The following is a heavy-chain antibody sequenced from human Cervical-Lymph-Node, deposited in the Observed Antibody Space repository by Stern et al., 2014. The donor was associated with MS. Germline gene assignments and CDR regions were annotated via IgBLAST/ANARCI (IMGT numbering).Heavy chain of an antibody. CDR3: ARHRPDCRDGSCYLTLFDY. V-gene: IGHV2-70*04. D-gene: IGHD2-15*01. CDR2: IGWDDDT. J-gene: IGHJ4*02. Sequence: QVTLRESGPALVKSAQTLTLTCTLSGLSVSTSGVRVSWIRQPPGKALEWLARIGWDDDTFYRSSLKTRLTISKDVSKNQVVLTMTNVDPVDTATYYCARHRPDCRDGSCYLTLFDYWGQGTLVTVSS. CDR1: GLSVSTSGVR.